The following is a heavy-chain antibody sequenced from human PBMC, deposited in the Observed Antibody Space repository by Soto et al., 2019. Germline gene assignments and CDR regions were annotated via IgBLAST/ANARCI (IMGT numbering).Heavy chain of an antibody. Sequence: EVQLVESGGGLVQPGGSLRLSCAASGFTFSSYWMHWVRQAPGKGLVWVSRITSDGSSTTYADSVKGRFTISKDNAKNTLYLQMNSLRAEDTAVYYCARGGLERRLDYWGQGTLVTVSS. D-gene: IGHD1-1*01. V-gene: IGHV3-74*03. CDR1: GFTFSSYW. CDR3: ARGGLERRLDY. J-gene: IGHJ4*02. CDR2: ITSDGSST.